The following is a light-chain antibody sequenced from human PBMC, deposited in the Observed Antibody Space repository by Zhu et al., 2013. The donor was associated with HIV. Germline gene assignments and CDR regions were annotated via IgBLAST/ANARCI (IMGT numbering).Light chain of an antibody. V-gene: IGLV6-57*01. Sequence: NFMLTQPHSVSESPGKTVTISCTRSSGGIADNYVQWYQQRPGSSPTTLIYEDNHRPSGVPDRFSGSIDSSSNSASLTISGLKTEDEADYYCQSYDSSTLWVFGGGTKLTVL. CDR3: QSYDSSTLWV. CDR1: SGGIADNY. J-gene: IGLJ3*02. CDR2: EDN.